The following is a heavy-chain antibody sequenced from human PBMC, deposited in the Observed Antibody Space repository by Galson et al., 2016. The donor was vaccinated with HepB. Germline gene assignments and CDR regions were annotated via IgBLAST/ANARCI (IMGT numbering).Heavy chain of an antibody. CDR2: ISSSGNTI. V-gene: IGHV3-48*04. J-gene: IGHJ4*02. Sequence: SLRLSCAASGFTFSSYAMSWVRQAPGKGLEWVSYISSSGNTIYYADSVKGRFTISRDNAKNSLYLQMNSLRAEDTAVYYCARGAGTVMTVIYFDYWGQGAPVTVSS. D-gene: IGHD2-21*02. CDR3: ARGAGTVMTVIYFDY. CDR1: GFTFSSYA.